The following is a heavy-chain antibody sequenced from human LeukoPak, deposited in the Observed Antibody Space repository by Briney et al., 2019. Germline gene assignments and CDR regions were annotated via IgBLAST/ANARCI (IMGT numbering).Heavy chain of an antibody. CDR3: ARPGTSNGWYKDAFDI. CDR1: GYSFNIYW. D-gene: IGHD6-19*01. J-gene: IGHJ3*02. V-gene: IGHV5-51*01. CDR2: IYPSDSDT. Sequence: GESLKISCKGSGYSFNIYWIAWVRQMPGKGLEWMGIIYPSDSDTRYSPSFQGQVTISVDKSINTAYLQWSSLKASDTAMYYCARPGTSNGWYKDAFDIWGQGTMVTVSS.